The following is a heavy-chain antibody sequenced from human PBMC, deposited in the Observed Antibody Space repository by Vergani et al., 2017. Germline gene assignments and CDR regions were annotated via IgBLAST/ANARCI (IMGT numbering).Heavy chain of an antibody. CDR2: TRNKANSYTT. V-gene: IGHV3-72*01. CDR1: GFTFSDHY. D-gene: IGHD3-22*01. Sequence: EVQLVESGGGLVQPGGSLRLSCAASGFTFSDHYMDWVRQAPGKGLEWVGRTRNKANSYTTEYAASVKGRFTISRDDSKNSLYLQMNSLKTEDTAVYYCARGESHPDSSELYYFDYWGQGTLVTVSS. J-gene: IGHJ4*02. CDR3: ARGESHPDSSELYYFDY.